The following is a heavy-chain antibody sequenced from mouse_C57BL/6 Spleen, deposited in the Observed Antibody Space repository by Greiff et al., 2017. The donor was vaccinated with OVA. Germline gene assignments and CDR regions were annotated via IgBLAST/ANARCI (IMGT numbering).Heavy chain of an antibody. CDR2: IHPNSGST. Sequence: QVHVKQPGAELVKPGASVKLSCKASGYTFTSYWMHWVKQRPGQGLEWIGMIHPNSGSTNYNEKFKSKATLTVDKSSSTAYMQLSSLTSEDSAVYYCARWNGSSYVWAMDYWGQGTSVTVSS. J-gene: IGHJ4*01. CDR1: GYTFTSYW. V-gene: IGHV1-64*01. CDR3: ARWNGSSYVWAMDY. D-gene: IGHD1-1*01.